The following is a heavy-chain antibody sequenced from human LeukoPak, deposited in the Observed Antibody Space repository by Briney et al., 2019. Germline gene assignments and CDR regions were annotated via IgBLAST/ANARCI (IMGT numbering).Heavy chain of an antibody. V-gene: IGHV3-9*01. Sequence: PGRSLGLSCAASGFTFDDYAMHWVRQAPGKGLEWVSGISWNSGSIGYADSVKGRFTISRDNAKNSLYLQMNSLRSDDTAVYYCARVGVVPAAIYEAFDYWGQGTLVTVSS. CDR2: ISWNSGSI. CDR3: ARVGVVPAAIYEAFDY. D-gene: IGHD2-2*02. J-gene: IGHJ4*02. CDR1: GFTFDDYA.